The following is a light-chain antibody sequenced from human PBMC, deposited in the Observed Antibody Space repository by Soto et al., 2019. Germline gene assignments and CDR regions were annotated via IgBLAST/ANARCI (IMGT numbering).Light chain of an antibody. CDR2: RND. V-gene: IGLV1-47*01. J-gene: IGLJ3*02. Sequence: QSVLTQPPSASGTPGQRVTISCSGSSSNIGSNYVYWYRQLPGTAPQLLFYRNDQRPSGVPYRFSGSKSGTSASLAISGLRSEDEADYYCAAWDDSLSGLVFGGGTKLTVL. CDR3: AAWDDSLSGLV. CDR1: SSNIGSNY.